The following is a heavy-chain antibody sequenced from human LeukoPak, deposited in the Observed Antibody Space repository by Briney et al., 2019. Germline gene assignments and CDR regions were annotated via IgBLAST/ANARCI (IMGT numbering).Heavy chain of an antibody. J-gene: IGHJ4*02. CDR2: FNPRSGAT. CDR1: GYTFTNFF. V-gene: IGHV1-46*01. Sequence: ASVTVSFTASGYTFTNFFMNCVRQAPGHGREWMGVFNPRSGATTYAQRFQGRIATTKDPSTSTVYIELSSLTTADTAVYYCARISSFDSSVYSGDYWGQGTLVTVSS. D-gene: IGHD3-22*01. CDR3: ARISSFDSSVYSGDY.